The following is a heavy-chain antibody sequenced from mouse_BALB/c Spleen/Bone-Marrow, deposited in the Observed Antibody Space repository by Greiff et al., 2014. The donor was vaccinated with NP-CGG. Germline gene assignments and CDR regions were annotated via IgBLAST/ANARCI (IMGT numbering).Heavy chain of an antibody. CDR1: GYIFTNYW. CDR2: INPNTGYT. CDR3: ARRGHSSGYAFAY. J-gene: IGHJ3*01. V-gene: IGHV1-7*01. D-gene: IGHD3-1*01. Sequence: QVQLQQSGAVLAKPGASVKMSCKASGYIFTNYWMHWEKQRSGQGLERIGYINPNTGYTEYNQKFKDKATVTADKASSTAYMQLTSLTSEDSAVYYCARRGHSSGYAFAYGGQGALITDSA.